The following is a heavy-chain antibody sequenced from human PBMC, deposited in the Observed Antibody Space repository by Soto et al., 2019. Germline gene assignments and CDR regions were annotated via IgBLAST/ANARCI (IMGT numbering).Heavy chain of an antibody. J-gene: IGHJ4*02. CDR2: INPNSGGT. V-gene: IGHV1-2*02. Sequence: GASVKVSCKASGYTFTGYYMHWVRQVPGQGLEWMGWINPNSGGTNFAQKFQGRVTMTRDTSISTAYMELSRLRSDDTAVYYCAREVPGIDTAIDYWGQGTLVTVSS. CDR1: GYTFTGYY. CDR3: AREVPGIDTAIDY. D-gene: IGHD5-18*01.